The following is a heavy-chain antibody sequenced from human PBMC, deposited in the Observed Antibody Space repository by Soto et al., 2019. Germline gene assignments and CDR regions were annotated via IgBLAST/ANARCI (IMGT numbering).Heavy chain of an antibody. CDR1: GGSISSYY. D-gene: IGHD6-13*01. V-gene: IGHV4-59*01. CDR3: ARAVYSSSWVNWFDP. Sequence: SETLSLTCTVSGGSISSYYWSWIRQPPGKGLEWIGYIYYSGSTNYNPSLKSRVTISVDTSKNQFSLKLSSVTAADTAVYYCARAVYSSSWVNWFDPWGQGTRVTVSS. CDR2: IYYSGST. J-gene: IGHJ5*02.